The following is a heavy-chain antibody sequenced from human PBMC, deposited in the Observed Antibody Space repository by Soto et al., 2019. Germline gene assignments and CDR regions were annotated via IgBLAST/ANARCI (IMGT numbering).Heavy chain of an antibody. CDR3: ARDRRYYYDSSGLSPDYGMDV. CDR1: GGSISSSY. J-gene: IGHJ6*02. CDR2: IYYSGST. V-gene: IGHV4-59*01. D-gene: IGHD3-22*01. Sequence: SETLSLTCTVSGGSISSSYWSWIRQPPGKGLEWIGYIYYSGSTNYNPSLKSRVTISVDTSKNQFSLKLSSVTAADTAVYYCARDRRYYYDSSGLSPDYGMDVWGQGTTVTVS.